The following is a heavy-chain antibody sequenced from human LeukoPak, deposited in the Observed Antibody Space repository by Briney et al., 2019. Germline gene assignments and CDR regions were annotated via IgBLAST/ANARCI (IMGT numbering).Heavy chain of an antibody. J-gene: IGHJ4*02. CDR2: MYLDGRT. CDR1: GGSISSLNL. V-gene: IGHV4-4*02. Sequence: SETPSLTCAVSGGSISSLNLWSWLRQPPGKGLEWVGEMYLDGRTNFHPSIRGRVTIFIDKPKNQLSLQLTSVTAADTAVYYCAGLEGRYSTDWFYFFDYWGQGALVTVSS. CDR3: AGLEGRYSTDWFYFFDY. D-gene: IGHD6-19*01.